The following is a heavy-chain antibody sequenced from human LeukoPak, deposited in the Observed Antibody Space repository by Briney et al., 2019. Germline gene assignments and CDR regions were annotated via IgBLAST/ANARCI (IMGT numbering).Heavy chain of an antibody. J-gene: IGHJ4*02. V-gene: IGHV1-2*04. D-gene: IGHD5-12*01. CDR2: INPNMGGT. Sequence: ASVKVSCKASGYTFTGYYMHSVRQAPGQRLEWMGWINPNMGGTNYAQKFQGWVTMTRDTSISTAYMELSRLRSDDTAVYYCARGDSGYLFDYWGQGTLVTVSS. CDR3: ARGDSGYLFDY. CDR1: GYTFTGYY.